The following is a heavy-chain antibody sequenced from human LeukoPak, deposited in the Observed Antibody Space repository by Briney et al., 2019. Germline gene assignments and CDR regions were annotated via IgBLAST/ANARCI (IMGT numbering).Heavy chain of an antibody. CDR1: GFTVISNY. V-gene: IGHV3-53*01. CDR2: IYNGGST. CDR3: AKLLGLQLSPFDY. Sequence: GGSLRLSCAASGFTVISNYMSWVRQAPGKGLEWVSVIYNGGSTYYADAVTGRFTMSRDNSKNTLYLEMNSLRAEDTAVYYCAKLLGLQLSPFDYWGQGTLVTVSS. D-gene: IGHD5-24*01. J-gene: IGHJ4*02.